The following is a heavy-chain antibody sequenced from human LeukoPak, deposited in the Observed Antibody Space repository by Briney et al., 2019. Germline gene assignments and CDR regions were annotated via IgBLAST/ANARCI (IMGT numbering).Heavy chain of an antibody. D-gene: IGHD3-10*01. CDR1: GYTFTSYG. Sequence: GASVRVSCKASGYTFTSYGISWVRQAPGQGLEWMGWISAYNGNTNYAQKLQGRVTMTTDTSTSTAYMELRSLRSDDTAVYYCARVAVGYYGSGSQFDYWGQGTLVTVSS. J-gene: IGHJ4*02. V-gene: IGHV1-18*01. CDR2: ISAYNGNT. CDR3: ARVAVGYYGSGSQFDY.